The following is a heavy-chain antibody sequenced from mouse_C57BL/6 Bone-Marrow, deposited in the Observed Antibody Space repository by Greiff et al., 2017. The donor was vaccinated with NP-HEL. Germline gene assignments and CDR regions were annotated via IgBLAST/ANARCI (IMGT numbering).Heavy chain of an antibody. CDR2: IYPGGGGT. Sequence: QVQLQQSGPELVKPGASVKISCKASGYAFSSSWMNWVKQRPGRGLEWIGRIYPGGGGTNYNGKFKGKATLTADKSSSTAYMQLSSLTSEDSAVYICATGYDVGYFDVWGTGTTVTVSS. J-gene: IGHJ1*03. CDR1: GYAFSSSW. V-gene: IGHV1-82*01. D-gene: IGHD2-2*01. CDR3: ATGYDVGYFDV.